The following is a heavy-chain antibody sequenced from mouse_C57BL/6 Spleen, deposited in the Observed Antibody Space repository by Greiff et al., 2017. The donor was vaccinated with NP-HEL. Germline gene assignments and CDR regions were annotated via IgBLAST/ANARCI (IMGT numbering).Heavy chain of an antibody. CDR1: GYTFTSYW. CDR2: IDPNSGGT. Sequence: VQLQQSGAELVKPGASVKLSCKASGYTFTSYWMHWVKQRPGRGLEWIGRIDPNSGGTKYNEKFKSKATLTVDKPSSTAYMQLSSLTSEDSAVYYCARAYYGSSYGRGYAMDYWGQGTSVTVSS. J-gene: IGHJ4*01. D-gene: IGHD1-1*01. V-gene: IGHV1-72*01. CDR3: ARAYYGSSYGRGYAMDY.